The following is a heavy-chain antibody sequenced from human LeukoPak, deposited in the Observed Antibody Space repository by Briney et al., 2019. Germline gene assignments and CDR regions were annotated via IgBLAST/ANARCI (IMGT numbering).Heavy chain of an antibody. CDR2: INPNSGGT. CDR1: GYTFTGYY. CDR3: AATQYSSGLN. J-gene: IGHJ4*02. V-gene: IGHV1-2*02. Sequence: ASAKVSCKASGYTFTGYYMHWVRQAPGQGLEWMGWINPNSGGTNYAQKFQGRVTMTRDMSTSTAYMELSSLRSEDTAVYYCAATQYSSGLNWGQGTLVTVSS. D-gene: IGHD6-19*01.